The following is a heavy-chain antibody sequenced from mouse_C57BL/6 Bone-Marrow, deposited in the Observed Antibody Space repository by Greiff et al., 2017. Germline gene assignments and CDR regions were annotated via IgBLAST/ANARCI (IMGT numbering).Heavy chain of an antibody. CDR3: TRAEGYYGSSPYFDY. CDR2: ISSGGTYT. J-gene: IGHJ2*01. D-gene: IGHD1-1*01. V-gene: IGHV5-6-4*01. CDR1: GFTFSSYT. Sequence: EVELVESGGGLVKPGGSLKLSCAASGFTFSSYTMSWVRQTPEKRLEWVATISSGGTYTYYPDSVKGRFTISRDTAKNTLYLQMSSLQSEDTAMYYCTRAEGYYGSSPYFDYWGQGTTLTVSS.